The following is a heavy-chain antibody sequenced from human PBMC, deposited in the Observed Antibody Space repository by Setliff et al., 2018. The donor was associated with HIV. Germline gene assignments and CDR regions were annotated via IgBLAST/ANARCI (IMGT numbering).Heavy chain of an antibody. Sequence: LRLSCEASGFIFSDYFMTWIRQAPGKGLEWISYIGSRGTPVKTADSLRGRFFVSRDNTKNSLYLQINNLRVEDTAMYFCARTDAYTAMLWPWGRGTLVTVSS. CDR1: GFIFSDYF. J-gene: IGHJ1*01. D-gene: IGHD3-16*01. CDR2: IGSRGTPV. V-gene: IGHV3-11*01. CDR3: ARTDAYTAMLWP.